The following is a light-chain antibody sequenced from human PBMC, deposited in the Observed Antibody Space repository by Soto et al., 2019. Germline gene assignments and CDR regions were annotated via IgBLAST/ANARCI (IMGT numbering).Light chain of an antibody. Sequence: QSALTQPASVSGSPGQSITISCTGTSSDIGGYNYVSWYQQLPGKDPKLIIYDVSNRPSGVSDRFSGSKSGNAASLTISGLQAEDEADYYCSSYTSTSTLYVFGTGIKVTVL. V-gene: IGLV2-14*03. CDR3: SSYTSTSTLYV. CDR2: DVS. J-gene: IGLJ1*01. CDR1: SSDIGGYNY.